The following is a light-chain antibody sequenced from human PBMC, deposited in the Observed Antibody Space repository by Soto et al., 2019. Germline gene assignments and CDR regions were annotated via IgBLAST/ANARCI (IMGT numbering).Light chain of an antibody. CDR3: SSYTSSSIVV. CDR1: SSDVGGYDY. Sequence: QSVLTQPASVSGSPGLSITISCTGTSSDVGGYDYVSWYQQHPGRAPKLMIYDVNNRPSGVSNRFSGSKSGNTASLTISGLQTEDEANYYCSSYTSSSIVVFGGGTKLIVL. V-gene: IGLV2-14*01. J-gene: IGLJ2*01. CDR2: DVN.